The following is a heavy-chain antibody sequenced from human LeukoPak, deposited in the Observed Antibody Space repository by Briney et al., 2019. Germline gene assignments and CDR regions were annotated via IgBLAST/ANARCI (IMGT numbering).Heavy chain of an antibody. CDR1: EFTYG. CDR2: ISSSGSNT. D-gene: IGHD1-26*01. J-gene: IGHJ5*02. V-gene: IGHV3-21*01. Sequence: GGSLRLSCEASEFTYGMNWVRQAPGRGLECVSAISSSGSNTYYADSVKGRFTISRDNARNTLFLQMNSLRVEDTAVYYCARDRGSTNWFDPWGQGTLVTVSS. CDR3: ARDRGSTNWFDP.